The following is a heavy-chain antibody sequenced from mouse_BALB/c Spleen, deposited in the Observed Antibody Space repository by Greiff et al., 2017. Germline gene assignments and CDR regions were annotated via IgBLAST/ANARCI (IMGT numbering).Heavy chain of an antibody. V-gene: IGHV1-5*01. CDR2: ISPGNSDT. Sequence: VQLQQSGTVLATPGASVKMSCKASGYTFTSYWMHWVQRPPGQGLEWIGAISPGNSDTSYNQKFKGKAKLNAVTSTSTAYMELSRLTNEDSAVYYCTKYGNSYYAMDYWGQGTSVTVSS. CDR3: TKYGNSYYAMDY. J-gene: IGHJ4*01. CDR1: GYTFTSYW. D-gene: IGHD2-10*02.